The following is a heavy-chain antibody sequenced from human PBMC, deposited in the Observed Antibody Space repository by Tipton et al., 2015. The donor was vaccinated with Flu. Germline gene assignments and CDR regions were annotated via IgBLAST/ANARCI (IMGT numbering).Heavy chain of an antibody. D-gene: IGHD3-22*01. CDR2: ISSRGDYI. CDR1: GFTFSSYT. Sequence: SLRLSCSVSGFTFSSYTMNWIRQAPGKGLEWVSSISSRGDYIYYADTVKGRFTISRDQARSSLYLQMNNLSGEDTAVYYCARADDSTGYLGRFGAFDIWGQGTVVNVSS. V-gene: IGHV3-21*01. J-gene: IGHJ3*02. CDR3: ARADDSTGYLGRFGAFDI.